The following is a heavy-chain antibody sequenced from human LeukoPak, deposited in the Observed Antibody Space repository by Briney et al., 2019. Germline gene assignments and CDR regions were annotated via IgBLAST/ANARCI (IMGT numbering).Heavy chain of an antibody. J-gene: IGHJ6*03. CDR2: ISSSGSTI. CDR3: ARDEDYGDYYNYYYYMDV. CDR1: GFTFSDYY. V-gene: IGHV3-11*04. D-gene: IGHD4-17*01. Sequence: PGGSLRLSCAASGFTFSDYYMSWIRQAPGKGLEWVSYISSSGSTIYYADSVKGRFTISRDNAKNSLYLQMNSLRAEDTAVYYCARDEDYGDYYNYYYYMDVWGKGTTVTVSS.